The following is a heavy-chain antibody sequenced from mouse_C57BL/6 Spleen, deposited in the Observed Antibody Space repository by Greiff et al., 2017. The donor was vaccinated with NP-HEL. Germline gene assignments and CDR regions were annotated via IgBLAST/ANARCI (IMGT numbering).Heavy chain of an antibody. CDR1: GYTFTSYW. CDR2: IDPSDSEN. Sequence: QVQLQQPGAELVRPGSSVKLSCKASGYTFTSYWMHWVKQRPIQGLEWIGNIDPSDSENHYNQKFKDKATLTVDKSSSTAYMQLSSLTAEDSAVYYCARYDYDVRSWADWGQGTLVNVSA. V-gene: IGHV1-52*01. J-gene: IGHJ3*01. D-gene: IGHD2-4*01. CDR3: ARYDYDVRSWAD.